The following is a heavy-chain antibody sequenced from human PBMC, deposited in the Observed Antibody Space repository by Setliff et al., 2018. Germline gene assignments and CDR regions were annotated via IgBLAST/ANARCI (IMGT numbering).Heavy chain of an antibody. CDR2: INNYSFKT. V-gene: IGHV1-18*01. Sequence: ASVKVSCKTSGYTFTNYGITWLRQAPGQGLEWMGWINNYSFKTNYPQKFLGRITVTTDTSTGTAYMELGSLTSDDTAIYYCARINFYVSSGYYYAPDYWGPGTLVTVSS. CDR1: GYTFTNYG. J-gene: IGHJ4*02. CDR3: ARINFYVSSGYYYAPDY. D-gene: IGHD3-22*01.